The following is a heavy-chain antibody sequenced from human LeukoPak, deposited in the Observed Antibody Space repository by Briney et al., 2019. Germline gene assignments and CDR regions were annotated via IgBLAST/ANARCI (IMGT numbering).Heavy chain of an antibody. CDR3: AKGRDVMEENWFDP. V-gene: IGHV3-23*01. Sequence: GGPLRLSCRASVFIFSNFAMTCVRQAPGKGLEWVSVISGSGGRKNYEDSVKGRFTLYRDNSKNPVYLQMNRLRAEDTAVYYCAKGRDVMEENWFDPWGQGTLVTVSS. CDR1: VFIFSNFA. CDR2: ISGSGGRK. D-gene: IGHD3-16*01. J-gene: IGHJ5*02.